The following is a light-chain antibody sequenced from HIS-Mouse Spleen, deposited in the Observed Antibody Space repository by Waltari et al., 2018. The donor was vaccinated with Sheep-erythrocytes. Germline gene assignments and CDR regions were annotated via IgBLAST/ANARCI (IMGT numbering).Light chain of an antibody. CDR2: EDS. Sequence: SYELTQPPSVSVSPGQTASITCSGDALPKKYAYWYQQKSGQAPVLVIYEDSKRPSGIPDGFSGSTSGTMATLTISGAQVEDEADYYCYSTDSSGNHWVFGGGTKLTVL. J-gene: IGLJ3*02. CDR1: ALPKKY. CDR3: YSTDSSGNHWV. V-gene: IGLV3-10*01.